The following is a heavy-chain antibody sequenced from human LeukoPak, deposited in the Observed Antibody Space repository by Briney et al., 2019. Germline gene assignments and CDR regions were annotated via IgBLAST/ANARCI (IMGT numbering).Heavy chain of an antibody. J-gene: IGHJ4*02. CDR1: GYTFTGYY. D-gene: IGHD6-19*01. CDR3: VRVDGYLAVAGTGDY. Sequence: ASVKVSCKASGYTFTGYYMHWVRQAPGQGLEWMGWINPNSGGTNYAQKFQGRVTMTRDTSISTAYMELSRLRSDDTAVYYCVRVDGYLAVAGTGDYWGQGTLVTVSS. CDR2: INPNSGGT. V-gene: IGHV1-2*02.